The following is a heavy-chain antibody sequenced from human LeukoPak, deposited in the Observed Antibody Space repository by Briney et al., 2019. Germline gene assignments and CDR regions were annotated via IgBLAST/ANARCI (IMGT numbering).Heavy chain of an antibody. V-gene: IGHV1-69*13. D-gene: IGHD2-2*01. Sequence: ASVKVSCKSSGGPFSSYSISWVRQAPGKGLEWMGGIIPIFGTANYTQKFQGRVTITADESTSTAYMELSSLRSEDTAVYYCARGKCSTSCDVDGIDVWGKGTTVTVSS. CDR1: GGPFSSYS. CDR3: ARGKCSTSCDVDGIDV. J-gene: IGHJ6*04. CDR2: IIPIFGTA.